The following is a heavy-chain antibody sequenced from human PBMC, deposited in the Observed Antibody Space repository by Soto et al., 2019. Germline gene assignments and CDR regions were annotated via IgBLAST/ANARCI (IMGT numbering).Heavy chain of an antibody. Sequence: SVKVSCKASGGTFSSYTISWVRQAPGQGLEWMGRIIPILGIANYAQKFQGRVTITADKSTSTAYMELSSLRSEDTAVYYCARDSHVDIVSSYIMDVWGKGTTVTVSS. V-gene: IGHV1-69*04. CDR2: IIPILGIA. J-gene: IGHJ6*04. CDR3: ARDSHVDIVSSYIMDV. CDR1: GGTFSSYT. D-gene: IGHD5-12*01.